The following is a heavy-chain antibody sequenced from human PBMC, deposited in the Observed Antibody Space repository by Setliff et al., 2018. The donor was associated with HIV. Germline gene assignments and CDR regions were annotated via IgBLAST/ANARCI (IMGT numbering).Heavy chain of an antibody. J-gene: IGHJ6*02. CDR1: GFTFSSYA. D-gene: IGHD3-10*01. V-gene: IGHV3-30*01. CDR2: ISYDGSNK. CDR3: ARSVIRYYSYGMDV. Sequence: GGSLRLSCAASGFTFSSYAMHWVRQAPGKGLEWVAVISYDGSNKYYADSVKGRFTISRDNSKNTLYLQMNSLRAEDTAVYYCARSVIRYYSYGMDVWGQGTTVTVSS.